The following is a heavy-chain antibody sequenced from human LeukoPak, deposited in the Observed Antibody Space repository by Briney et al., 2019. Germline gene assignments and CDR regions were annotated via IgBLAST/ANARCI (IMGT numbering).Heavy chain of an antibody. V-gene: IGHV4-34*01. Sequence: SETLSLTCAVYGGSFSGHYWSWIRQPPGKGLEWIGEINHSGSTNYNPSLKSRVTISVDTSKNQFSLKLSSVTAADTAVYYCARGGFGGDYNYYYYYYGMDVWGQGTTVTVSS. D-gene: IGHD3-16*01. CDR1: GGSFSGHY. J-gene: IGHJ6*02. CDR3: ARGGFGGDYNYYYYYYGMDV. CDR2: INHSGST.